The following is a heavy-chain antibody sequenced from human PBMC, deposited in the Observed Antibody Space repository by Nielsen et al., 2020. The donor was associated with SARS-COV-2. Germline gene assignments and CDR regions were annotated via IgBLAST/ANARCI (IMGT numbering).Heavy chain of an antibody. Sequence: SETLSPTCTVSGDSISSGDYYWSWIRQPPGKGLEWITYIYHSGSTYYNPSLKSRVSRSVDTSKNQFALNLSSVTAADTAMYYCARYYVSGMYCMDVWGPGTTVTVSS. V-gene: IGHV4-30-4*08. J-gene: IGHJ6*02. D-gene: IGHD3-10*01. CDR1: GDSISSGDYY. CDR2: IYHSGST. CDR3: ARYYVSGMYCMDV.